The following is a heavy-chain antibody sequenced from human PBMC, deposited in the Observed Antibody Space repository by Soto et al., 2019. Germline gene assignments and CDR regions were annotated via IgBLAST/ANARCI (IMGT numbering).Heavy chain of an antibody. D-gene: IGHD2-8*01. CDR1: GGTFGYLG. J-gene: IGHJ4*02. CDR2: INSNGVDT. Sequence: TGGSIRLSWATSGGTFGYLGGSWVRQAPGKGLEWVSTINSNGVDTHYPDSLKARFIISRDNSRNTLDLHMSSLRAEDTALYYCVSWVSAHFDTWGQGTLVTVSS. CDR3: VSWVSAHFDT. V-gene: IGHV3-23*01.